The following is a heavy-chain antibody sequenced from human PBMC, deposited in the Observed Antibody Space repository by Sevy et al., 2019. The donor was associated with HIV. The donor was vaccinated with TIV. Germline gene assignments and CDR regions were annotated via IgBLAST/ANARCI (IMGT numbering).Heavy chain of an antibody. Sequence: GGSLRLSCAASGFTFRSYWMSWVRQAPGKGLEWVANINQDGSEKYYVDSVKGRFTISRDNAKNSLYLQMNSLRAEDTAVYYSATRVVLAVSATWFDPWGQGTLVTVSS. J-gene: IGHJ5*02. V-gene: IGHV3-7*01. CDR2: INQDGSEK. CDR1: GFTFRSYW. CDR3: ATRVVLAVSATWFDP. D-gene: IGHD2-8*01.